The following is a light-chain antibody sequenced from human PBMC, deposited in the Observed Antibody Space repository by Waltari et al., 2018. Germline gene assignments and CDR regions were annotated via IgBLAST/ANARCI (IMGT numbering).Light chain of an antibody. CDR3: QKYGTLPAT. CDR2: DAS. Sequence: EIVLTQSPGTLSLSPGERATLSCRASQSVSRTLAWYQRKPGQAPRLLIYDASNRATGIPDRFSGSGSETDFSLTISRLEPEDFAVYYCQKYGTLPATFGQGTKVEVK. CDR1: QSVSRT. J-gene: IGKJ1*01. V-gene: IGKV3-20*01.